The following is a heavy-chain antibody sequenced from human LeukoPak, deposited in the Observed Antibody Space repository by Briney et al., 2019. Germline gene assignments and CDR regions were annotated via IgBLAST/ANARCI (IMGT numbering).Heavy chain of an antibody. Sequence: GASVKVSCKASGYTFTSYGISWVRQAPGQGLEWMGWISAYNGNTNYAQKLQGRVTMTTDTSTSTAYMELRSLRSDDTAVYYCARDRVVVPAAIRQNLRYYYYGMDVWGQGTTVTVSS. V-gene: IGHV1-18*01. CDR2: ISAYNGNT. CDR1: GYTFTSYG. J-gene: IGHJ6*02. D-gene: IGHD2-2*02. CDR3: ARDRVVVPAAIRQNLRYYYYGMDV.